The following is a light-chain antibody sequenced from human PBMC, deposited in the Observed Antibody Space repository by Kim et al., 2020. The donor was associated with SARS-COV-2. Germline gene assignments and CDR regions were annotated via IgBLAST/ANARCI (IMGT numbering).Light chain of an antibody. J-gene: IGKJ2*03. CDR3: HQYATFPYS. V-gene: IGKV4-1*01. CDR2: WAS. CDR1: QSVFHSHNNKNY. Sequence: RATINCNSSQSVFHSHNNKNYLAWYQQKSGQPPKLLIYWASTRESGVPDRFSGSGSGTDFTLTITSLQAEDVAVYFCHQYATFPYSFGQGTKLEI.